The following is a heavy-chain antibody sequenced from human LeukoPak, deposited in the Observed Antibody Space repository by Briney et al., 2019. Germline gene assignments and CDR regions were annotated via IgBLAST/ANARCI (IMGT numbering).Heavy chain of an antibody. CDR2: ISGSGGST. CDR1: GFTFSSNW. J-gene: IGHJ4*02. V-gene: IGHV3-23*01. Sequence: GGSLRLSCAASGFTFSSNWMTWVRRAPGKALEWVSAISGSGGSTYYADSVTGRFTISRDNSKNTLYLQMNSLRAEDTAVYYCAKLPRAFMTTLFSFDHWGQGTLVTVSS. CDR3: AKLPRAFMTTLFSFDH. D-gene: IGHD4-11*01.